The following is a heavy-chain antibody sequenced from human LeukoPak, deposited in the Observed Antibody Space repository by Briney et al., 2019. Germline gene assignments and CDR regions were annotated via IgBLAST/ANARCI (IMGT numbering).Heavy chain of an antibody. CDR1: GFTFSDYG. J-gene: IGHJ4*02. Sequence: PGGSLRLSCAASGFTFSDYGTSWVRQAPGKGLEWVSCISGSGGYMYYADSVKGRFSISRDNSKNSVYLQMNSLRAEDTAVYYCAYGRSRASQWFFDFWGQGTLVTVS. D-gene: IGHD3-22*01. CDR3: AYGRSRASQWFFDF. V-gene: IGHV3-23*01. CDR2: ISGSGGYM.